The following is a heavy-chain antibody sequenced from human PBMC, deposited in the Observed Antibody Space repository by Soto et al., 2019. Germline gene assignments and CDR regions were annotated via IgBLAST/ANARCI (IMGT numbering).Heavy chain of an antibody. CDR3: ARSVTIFGVVRHFDY. CDR1: GGSVSSGSYY. D-gene: IGHD3-3*01. J-gene: IGHJ4*02. Sequence: SETLSLTCTVSGGSVSSGSYYWSWIRQPPGKGLEWIGYIYYSGSTNYNPSLKSRVTISVDTSKNQLSLKLSSVTAADTAVYYCARSVTIFGVVRHFDYWGQGTLVTVSS. V-gene: IGHV4-61*01. CDR2: IYYSGST.